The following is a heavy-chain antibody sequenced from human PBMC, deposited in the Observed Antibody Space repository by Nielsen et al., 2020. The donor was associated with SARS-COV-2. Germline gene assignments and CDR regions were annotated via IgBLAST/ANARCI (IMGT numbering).Heavy chain of an antibody. D-gene: IGHD3-10*01. V-gene: IGHV4-31*03. CDR1: GGSISSGGYY. CDR2: IYYSGST. CDR3: ARAPTRVTMVRGGWFDP. Sequence: SETLSLTCTVSGGSISSGGYYWSWIRQHPGKGLEWIGYIYYSGSTYYNPSLKSRVTISVDTSKNQFSLKLSSVTAADTAVYYCARAPTRVTMVRGGWFDPWGQGTLVTVSS. J-gene: IGHJ5*02.